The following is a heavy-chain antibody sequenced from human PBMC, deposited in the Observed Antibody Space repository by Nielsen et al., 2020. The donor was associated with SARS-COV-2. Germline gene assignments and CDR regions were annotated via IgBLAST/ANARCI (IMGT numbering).Heavy chain of an antibody. Sequence: GGSLRLSCAASGFPFTSYPIHWVRQAPGKGLEWVAVISDDGSKKYYADSVKGRFTISRDTSKSTLYLQMNSLRLDDTALYYCARPAYGDRDIYSCMDVWGQGTTVTVSS. D-gene: IGHD4-17*01. CDR2: ISDDGSKK. CDR1: GFPFTSYP. V-gene: IGHV3-30*04. CDR3: ARPAYGDRDIYSCMDV. J-gene: IGHJ6*02.